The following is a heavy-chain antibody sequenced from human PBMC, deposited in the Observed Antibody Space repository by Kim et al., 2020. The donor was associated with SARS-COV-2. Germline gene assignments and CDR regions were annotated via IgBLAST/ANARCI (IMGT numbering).Heavy chain of an antibody. J-gene: IGHJ5*02. Sequence: GGSLRLSCAASGFTFSSFGMNWVHQAPGKGLEWVSYISSTREYTYYADSVKGRFTISRDNAENSLYLQMNSLRAEDTALYYCARRLATTGTDETCSVPWGQATLVTVSS. CDR2: ISSTREYT. CDR3: ARRLATTGTDETCSVP. D-gene: IGHD6-13*01. V-gene: IGHV3-21*01. CDR1: GFTFSSFG.